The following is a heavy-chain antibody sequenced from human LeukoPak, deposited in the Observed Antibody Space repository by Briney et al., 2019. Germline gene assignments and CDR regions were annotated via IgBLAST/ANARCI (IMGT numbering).Heavy chain of an antibody. J-gene: IGHJ6*02. Sequence: GGSLRLSCAASGFTFSSYAMHWVRQAPGKGLEYVSAISSNGGSTYYANSVKGRFTISRDNSKNTLYLQMGSLRAEDMAVHYCARDGSYYYGMDVWGQGTTVTVSS. CDR3: ARDGSYYYGMDV. CDR2: ISSNGGST. V-gene: IGHV3-64*01. CDR1: GFTFSSYA.